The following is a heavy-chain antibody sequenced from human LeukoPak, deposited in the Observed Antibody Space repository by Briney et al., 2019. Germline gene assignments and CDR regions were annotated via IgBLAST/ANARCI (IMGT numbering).Heavy chain of an antibody. CDR3: ARGISLNYDFWSGYYIGEAYFDY. V-gene: IGHV3-7*03. CDR1: GFTFSTYW. D-gene: IGHD3-3*01. CDR2: IKQDGSEK. Sequence: PGGSLRLSCAASGFTFSTYWMTWARQAPGRGREWVANIKQDGSEKYYVDSVKGRFTISRDNAKNSLYLQMNSLRAEDTAVYYCARGISLNYDFWSGYYIGEAYFDYWGQGTLVTVSS. J-gene: IGHJ4*02.